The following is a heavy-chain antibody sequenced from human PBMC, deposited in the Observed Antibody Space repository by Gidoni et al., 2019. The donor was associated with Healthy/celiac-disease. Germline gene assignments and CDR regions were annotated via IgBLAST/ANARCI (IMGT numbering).Heavy chain of an antibody. V-gene: IGHV3-23*01. D-gene: IGHD1-26*01. CDR3: TKGIARWELLD. CDR1: GFTCSSSA. Sequence: EVPLLESGGGLVPPGGSLRLSCAASGFTCSSSAMSWVRQAPGKGLEWVSAISGSGGSTYYADSVKGRFTISRDNSKNTLYLKMNSLRAEDTAVYYGTKGIARWELLDWGQGTLVTVSS. J-gene: IGHJ4*02. CDR2: ISGSGGST.